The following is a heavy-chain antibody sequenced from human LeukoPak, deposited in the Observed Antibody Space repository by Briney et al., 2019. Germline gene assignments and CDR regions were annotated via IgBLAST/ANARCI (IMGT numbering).Heavy chain of an antibody. D-gene: IGHD3-3*01. J-gene: IGHJ4*02. CDR3: ARLRGSGYVDY. V-gene: IGHV4-59*08. Sequence: SETLSLTCTVSGGSISSYYWSWIRQPPGKGLEWIGYIYYSGSTYYNPSLKSRVTISVDTSKNQFSLKLSSVTAADTAVYYCARLRGSGYVDYWGQGTLVTVSS. CDR1: GGSISSYY. CDR2: IYYSGST.